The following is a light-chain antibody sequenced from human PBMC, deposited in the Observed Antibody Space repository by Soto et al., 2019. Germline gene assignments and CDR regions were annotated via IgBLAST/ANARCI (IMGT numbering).Light chain of an antibody. J-gene: IGKJ1*01. CDR2: DVS. Sequence: DIQMTQSPSTVSAYVGDSVTITCRASQSITTWLAWYQQRPGKAPKLLIYDVSSLQSGVPSRFSGSRSGTEFTLTISSLQPDDFATYYCQHYNSYSEAFGQGTKVDIK. CDR1: QSITTW. V-gene: IGKV1-5*01. CDR3: QHYNSYSEA.